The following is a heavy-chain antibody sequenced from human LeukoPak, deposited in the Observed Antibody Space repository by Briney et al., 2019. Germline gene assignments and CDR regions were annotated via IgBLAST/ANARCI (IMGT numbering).Heavy chain of an antibody. V-gene: IGHV4-34*01. J-gene: IGHJ3*02. D-gene: IGHD3-22*01. Sequence: SETLSLPCAVYGGSFSGYYWSWIRQPPGKGLEWIGEINHSGSTNYNPSLKSRVTISVDTSKNQFSLKLSSVTAADTAVYYCARGFYDSSGYYYDAFDIWGQGTMVTVSS. CDR3: ARGFYDSSGYYYDAFDI. CDR1: GGSFSGYY. CDR2: INHSGST.